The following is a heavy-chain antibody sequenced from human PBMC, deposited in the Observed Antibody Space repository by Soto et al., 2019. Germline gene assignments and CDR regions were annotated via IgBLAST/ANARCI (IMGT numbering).Heavy chain of an antibody. J-gene: IGHJ5*02. Sequence: SETLSLTCTVSGGSISSGGYYWSWIRQHPGKGLEWIGYIYYSGSTYYNPSLKSRVTISVDTSKNQFSLKLSSVTAADTAVYYCARGITMVRWFDPWGQGTLVTAPQ. CDR1: GGSISSGGYY. CDR2: IYYSGST. CDR3: ARGITMVRWFDP. V-gene: IGHV4-31*03. D-gene: IGHD3-10*01.